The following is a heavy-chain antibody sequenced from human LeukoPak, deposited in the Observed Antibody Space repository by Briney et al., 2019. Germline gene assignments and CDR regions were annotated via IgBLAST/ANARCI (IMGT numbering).Heavy chain of an antibody. V-gene: IGHV4-34*01. Sequence: SETLSLTCAVYGGSFSGYYWSWIRQPPGKGLEWIGEINHSGSTNYNPSLKSRVTISVDTSKNQFSLKLSSVTAADTAVYYCARGPLYYFDCWGQGTLVTVSS. CDR2: INHSGST. CDR1: GGSFSGYY. J-gene: IGHJ4*02. CDR3: ARGPLYYFDC.